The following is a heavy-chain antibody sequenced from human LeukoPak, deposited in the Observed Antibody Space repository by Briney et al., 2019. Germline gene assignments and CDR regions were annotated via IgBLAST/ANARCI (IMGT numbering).Heavy chain of an antibody. Sequence: GESLKISCKGSGYSFTSYWIGWVRQMPGKGLEWMGLIYPGDSDTRYGPSFQGQVTISADKSISTAYLQWSSLKASDTAMYYCATDILTGYIVGHIWGQGTMVTVSS. D-gene: IGHD3-9*01. CDR3: ATDILTGYIVGHI. J-gene: IGHJ3*02. CDR1: GYSFTSYW. V-gene: IGHV5-51*01. CDR2: IYPGDSDT.